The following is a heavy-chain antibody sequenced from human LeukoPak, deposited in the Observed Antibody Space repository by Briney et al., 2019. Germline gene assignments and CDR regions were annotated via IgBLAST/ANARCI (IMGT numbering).Heavy chain of an antibody. CDR2: IYYSGST. D-gene: IGHD6-19*01. CDR1: GGSISRGDYY. V-gene: IGHV4-30-4*08. CDR3: ARGYSSGWYDS. Sequence: SQTLSLTCTVSGGSISRGDYYCSCVRQPPGKGLEWVGYIYYSGSTYYNPSLKRRVTISVDTSKNQSSLKLSSLTAADTAVYYCARGYSSGWYDSWGQGTLVTVSS. J-gene: IGHJ5*01.